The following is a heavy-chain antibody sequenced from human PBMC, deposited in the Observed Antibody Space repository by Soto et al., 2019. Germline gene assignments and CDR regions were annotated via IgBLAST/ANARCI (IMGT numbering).Heavy chain of an antibody. J-gene: IGHJ6*03. Sequence: GGSLRLSCAASGFTFSKYGMHWVRQAPGKGLEWVADTSFDGKDKNYADSVKGRFTISRDNSMHTLHLEMNSLRAEDTAMYYCAEGSDHWNDGPGRGGLLFMDVWGKGTTVTVSS. CDR3: AEGSDHWNDGPGRGGLLFMDV. CDR2: TSFDGKDK. V-gene: IGHV3-30*18. CDR1: GFTFSKYG. D-gene: IGHD1-1*01.